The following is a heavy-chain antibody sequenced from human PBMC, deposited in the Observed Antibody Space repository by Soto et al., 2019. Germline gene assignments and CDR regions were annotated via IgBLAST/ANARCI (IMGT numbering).Heavy chain of an antibody. CDR1: GGSIRSGDYY. CDR2: IYYSGST. CDR3: ARKGWPDVFDI. J-gene: IGHJ3*02. V-gene: IGHV4-30-4*01. Sequence: QVQLQEPGPGLVKPSQTLSLTCTVSGGSIRSGDYYWSWIRHPPGKGLEWIGYIYYSGSTYYKSSLKSRVIISIDTSKNQFSLKLSSVTAADTAVYYCARKGWPDVFDIWGQGAMVTVSS.